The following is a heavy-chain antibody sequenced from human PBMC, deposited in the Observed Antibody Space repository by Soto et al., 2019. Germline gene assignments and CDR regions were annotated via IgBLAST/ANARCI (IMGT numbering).Heavy chain of an antibody. CDR3: AKYPFPAEANWNDGHNYFDP. Sequence: AAVKVSCKASGYTFTGYHVHWVRQAPGQGXEWMGWINPNGGGTIYAQRFQGRVTMTRDTSLSTAYMELSRLTSDDTAVYYCAKYPFPAEANWNDGHNYFDPCGQGAQVTVCS. D-gene: IGHD1-1*01. J-gene: IGHJ5*02. V-gene: IGHV1-2*02. CDR1: GYTFTGYH. CDR2: INPNGGGT.